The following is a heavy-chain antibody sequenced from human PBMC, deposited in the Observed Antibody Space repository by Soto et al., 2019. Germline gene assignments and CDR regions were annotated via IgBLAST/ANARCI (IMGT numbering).Heavy chain of an antibody. D-gene: IGHD3-22*01. V-gene: IGHV3-11*01. CDR3: ARDLGYYESSGYFDY. J-gene: IGHJ4*02. CDR2: IGGSDNII. CDR1: GFTFSDYY. Sequence: PVGSLRLSCAASGFTFSDYYMSWIRQAPVKGLEWVSYIGGSDNIIYYADSVKGRFTIPRDNAKNSLYLQMNSLRAEDTAVYYCARDLGYYESSGYFDYWGQGTLVTVYS.